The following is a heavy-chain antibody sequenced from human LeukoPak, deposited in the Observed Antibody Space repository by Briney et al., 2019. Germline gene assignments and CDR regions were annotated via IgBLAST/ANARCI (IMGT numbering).Heavy chain of an antibody. CDR2: ISGSGDST. Sequence: GGSLRLSCAASGFTFNRHAMSWVRQAPGKGLEWVSAISGSGDSTYYADSVKGRFTISRDNSKHTLYLQMNSLRAEDTAIYYCAKAYDDYGFDYWGQGTLVTVSS. D-gene: IGHD4-17*01. J-gene: IGHJ4*02. CDR1: GFTFNRHA. V-gene: IGHV3-23*01. CDR3: AKAYDDYGFDY.